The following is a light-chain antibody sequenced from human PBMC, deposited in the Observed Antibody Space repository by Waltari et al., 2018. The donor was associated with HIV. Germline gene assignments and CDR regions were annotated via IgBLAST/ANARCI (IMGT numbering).Light chain of an antibody. CDR2: DAS. V-gene: IGKV1-33*01. CDR3: RHYDNLPFT. J-gene: IGKJ3*01. Sequence: DLQMTQSPSSLSASAGDRGTITCQARQDISKDLNWYQQKPGNAPKLLISDASNLETGVPSSFSGSGYGTDYTFPISSLQPEAIATYCCRHYDNLPFTFNPATKVNI. CDR1: QDISKD.